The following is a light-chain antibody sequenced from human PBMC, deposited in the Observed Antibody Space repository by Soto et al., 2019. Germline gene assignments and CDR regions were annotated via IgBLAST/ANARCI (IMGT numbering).Light chain of an antibody. CDR3: QQYKSVPYT. CDR2: KAS. Sequence: DIQMTQSPSTLSASIGDRVTITCRASQNIDTWLAWYHQKPGQAPNLLIYKASILQIGVPSRFRGSGSGTEFSLTIDSLHPDDFATYYCQQYKSVPYTFGQGTKLAI. V-gene: IGKV1-5*03. CDR1: QNIDTW. J-gene: IGKJ2*01.